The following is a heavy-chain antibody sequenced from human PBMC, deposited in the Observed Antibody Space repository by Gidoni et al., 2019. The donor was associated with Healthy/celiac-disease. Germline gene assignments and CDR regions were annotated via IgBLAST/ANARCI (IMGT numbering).Heavy chain of an antibody. CDR2: ISGSGGST. Sequence: EVQLLESGGGLVQPGGSLRLSCAASGFTFSSYAMSWVRQAPGKGLGWVSAISGSGGSTYYADSVKGRFTISRDNSKNTLYLQMNSLRAEDTAVYYCAKDVRYYYDSSGYPDYWGQGTLVTVSS. J-gene: IGHJ4*02. CDR3: AKDVRYYYDSSGYPDY. D-gene: IGHD3-22*01. CDR1: GFTFSSYA. V-gene: IGHV3-23*01.